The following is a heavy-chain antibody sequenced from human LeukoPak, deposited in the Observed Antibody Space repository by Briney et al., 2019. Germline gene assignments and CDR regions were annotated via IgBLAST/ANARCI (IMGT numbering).Heavy chain of an antibody. Sequence: GGSLRLSCAASGFSSSGHAMHWVRQAPGKGLEWVAVISYDGSNNYFADSVKGRFTVSRDNSKSTLYLQMNSLRTEDTAVYYCAREQWLVPFDYWGQGTLVTVSS. CDR1: GFSSSGHA. CDR2: ISYDGSNN. CDR3: AREQWLVPFDY. D-gene: IGHD6-19*01. J-gene: IGHJ4*02. V-gene: IGHV3-30-3*01.